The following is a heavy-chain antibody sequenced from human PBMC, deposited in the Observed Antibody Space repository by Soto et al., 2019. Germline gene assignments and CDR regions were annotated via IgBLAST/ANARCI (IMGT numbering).Heavy chain of an antibody. D-gene: IGHD2-21*02. J-gene: IGHJ4*02. CDR2: ISSSGSTI. Sequence: GSLRLSCAASGFTFSDYYMSWIRQAPGKGLEWVSYISSSGSTIYYADSVKGRFTTSRDNAKNSLYLQMNSLRAEDTAVYYCAREKVVVTTSHYFDYWGQGTLVTVSS. CDR1: GFTFSDYY. CDR3: AREKVVVTTSHYFDY. V-gene: IGHV3-11*01.